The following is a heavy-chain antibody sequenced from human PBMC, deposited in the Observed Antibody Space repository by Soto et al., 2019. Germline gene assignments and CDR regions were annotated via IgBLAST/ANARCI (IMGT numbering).Heavy chain of an antibody. CDR1: GYTFTSYY. Sequence: ASVKVSCKASGYTFTSYYMHWVRQAPGQGLEWMGIINPSGGSTSYAQKFQGRVTMTRDTSTSTVYMELSSLRSEDTAVYYCAILTEQQPANYYYYGMDVWGQGTTVTVSS. J-gene: IGHJ6*02. D-gene: IGHD6-13*01. CDR2: INPSGGST. V-gene: IGHV1-46*03. CDR3: AILTEQQPANYYYYGMDV.